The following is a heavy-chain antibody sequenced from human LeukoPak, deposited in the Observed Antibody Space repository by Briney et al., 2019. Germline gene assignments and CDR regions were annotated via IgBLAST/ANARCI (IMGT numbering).Heavy chain of an antibody. CDR1: GGSISSGGYS. V-gene: IGHV4-30-2*01. Sequence: SETLSLTCTVSGGSISSGGYSWSWIRQPPGKGLEWIGYIYHSGSTYYNPSLKSRVTISVDRSKNQFSLKLSSVTAADTAVYYCARGWLVPSPLDYWGQGTLVTVSS. D-gene: IGHD6-19*01. CDR3: ARGWLVPSPLDY. J-gene: IGHJ4*02. CDR2: IYHSGST.